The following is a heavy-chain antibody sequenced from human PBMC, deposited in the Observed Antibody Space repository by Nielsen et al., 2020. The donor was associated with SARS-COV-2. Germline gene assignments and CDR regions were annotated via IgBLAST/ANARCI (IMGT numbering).Heavy chain of an antibody. J-gene: IGHJ1*01. D-gene: IGHD2-8*02. CDR2: ISGSGSYT. CDR3: ARSGHCNGGICYFTEYFQD. V-gene: IGHV3-11*03. Sequence: GGSLDLSCTASGFTFSNSFMSWIRQAPGKGLEWVSYISGSGSYTNYADSLKGRFTISRDNAKNSLYLQMGSLRAEDTAFYYCARSGHCNGGICYFTEYFQDWGQGTLVTVSS. CDR1: GFTFSNSF.